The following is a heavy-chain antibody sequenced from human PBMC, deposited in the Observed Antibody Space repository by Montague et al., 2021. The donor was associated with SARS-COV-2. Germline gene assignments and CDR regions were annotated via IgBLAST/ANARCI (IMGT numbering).Heavy chain of an antibody. CDR2: MNNSGST. CDR1: GGSFSGYY. Sequence: SETLSLTCAVSGGSFSGYYCSWIRHPQGQGQELIGEMNNSGSTNYNPSLYSRVTISVATYKNKFDLTLDPVTAADTAVYFCASGVRSVVPAVLGVAFYYYFDMDVWGQGTTVTVSS. V-gene: IGHV4-34*01. D-gene: IGHD2-2*01. J-gene: IGHJ6*02. CDR3: ASGVRSVVPAVLGVAFYYYFDMDV.